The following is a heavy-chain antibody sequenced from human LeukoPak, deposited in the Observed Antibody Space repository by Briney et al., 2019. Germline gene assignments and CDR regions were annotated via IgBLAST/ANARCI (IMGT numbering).Heavy chain of an antibody. CDR1: GGSISSNSYY. J-gene: IGHJ4*02. D-gene: IGHD6-13*01. Sequence: PSETLSLTCTVSGGSISSNSYYWGWLRQPPGKGLEWIGCIYYSGPTYYNPSLKSRVTISVDTSKNHFSLRLSSVTAADTAVYYCARHGIAAAGTYFDCWGEGTLVTVSS. CDR3: ARHGIAAAGTYFDC. V-gene: IGHV4-39*01. CDR2: IYYSGPT.